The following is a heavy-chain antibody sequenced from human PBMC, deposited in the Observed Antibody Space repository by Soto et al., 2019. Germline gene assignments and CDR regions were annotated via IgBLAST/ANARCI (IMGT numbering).Heavy chain of an antibody. Sequence: PRLSCAASGFTFSSYWISWVRQAPGKGLEWVANIKQDGSEKYYVDSVKGRFTISRDNAKNSLYLQMNSLRAEDTAVYYCARELRYFDYWGQGTLVTVSS. J-gene: IGHJ4*02. V-gene: IGHV3-7*03. CDR3: ARELRYFDY. CDR1: GFTFSSYW. CDR2: IKQDGSEK.